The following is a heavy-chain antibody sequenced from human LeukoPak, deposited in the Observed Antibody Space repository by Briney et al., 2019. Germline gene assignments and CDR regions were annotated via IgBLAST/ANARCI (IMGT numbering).Heavy chain of an antibody. CDR1: GGSISSYY. CDR3: ARGAARSHYYGMDV. V-gene: IGHV4-59*08. J-gene: IGHJ6*02. CDR2: IYYSGST. Sequence: SETLSLTCTVSGGSISSYYWSWIRQPPGKGLEWIGYIYYSGSTNYNPSLKSRVTISVDTSKNQFSLKLGSVTAADTAVYYCARGAARSHYYGMDVWGQGATVTVSS. D-gene: IGHD6-6*01.